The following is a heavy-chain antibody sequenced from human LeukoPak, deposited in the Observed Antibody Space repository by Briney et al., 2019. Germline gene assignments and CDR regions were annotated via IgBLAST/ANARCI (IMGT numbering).Heavy chain of an antibody. V-gene: IGHV3-21*01. D-gene: IGHD3-3*01. CDR3: ARGGTFGVDISDY. J-gene: IGHJ4*02. CDR1: GFTFSSYS. Sequence: PGGSLRLSCAASGFTFSSYSMTWVRQAPGKGLEWVSSISSSSRNTYYADSVKGRFTISRDNAKNSLYLQMNSLRAEDTAVYYCARGGTFGVDISDYWGQGTLVTVSS. CDR2: ISSSSRNT.